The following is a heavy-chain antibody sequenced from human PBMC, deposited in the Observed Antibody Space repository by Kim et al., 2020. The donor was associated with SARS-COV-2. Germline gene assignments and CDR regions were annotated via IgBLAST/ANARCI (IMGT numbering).Heavy chain of an antibody. CDR2: ISGSGGST. Sequence: GGSLRLSCAASGFTFSSYAMSWVRQAPGKGLEWVSAISGSGGSTYYADSVKGRFTISRDNSKNTLYLQMNSLRAEDTAVYYCAKDRRPDSSGWPRTAYYYYGMDVWGQGTTVTVSS. CDR1: GFTFSSYA. CDR3: AKDRRPDSSGWPRTAYYYYGMDV. V-gene: IGHV3-23*01. J-gene: IGHJ6*02. D-gene: IGHD6-19*01.